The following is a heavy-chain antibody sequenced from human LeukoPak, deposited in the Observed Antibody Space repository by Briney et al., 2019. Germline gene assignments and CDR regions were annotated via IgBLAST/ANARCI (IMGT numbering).Heavy chain of an antibody. Sequence: SETLSLTCAVYGGSFSGYYWSWIRQPPGKGLEWIGEINHSGSTNYNPSLKSRVTISVDTSKNQFSLKLSSVTAADTAVYYCARARVQYPRWGYYYYMDVWGKGTTVTVSS. D-gene: IGHD4-11*01. CDR3: ARARVQYPRWGYYYYMDV. CDR1: GGSFSGYY. V-gene: IGHV4-34*01. J-gene: IGHJ6*03. CDR2: INHSGST.